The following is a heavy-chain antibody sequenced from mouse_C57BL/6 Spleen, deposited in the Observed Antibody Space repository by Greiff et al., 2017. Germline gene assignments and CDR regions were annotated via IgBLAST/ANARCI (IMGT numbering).Heavy chain of an antibody. CDR3: GSSHYYAMDY. Sequence: SGPELVKPGASVKMSCKASGYTFTDYNMHWVKQSHGKSLEWIGYINPNNGGTSYNQKFKGKATLTVNKSSSTAYMELRSLTSEDSAVYYCGSSHYYAMDYWGQGTSVTVSS. J-gene: IGHJ4*01. CDR1: GYTFTDYN. D-gene: IGHD1-1*01. V-gene: IGHV1-22*01. CDR2: INPNNGGT.